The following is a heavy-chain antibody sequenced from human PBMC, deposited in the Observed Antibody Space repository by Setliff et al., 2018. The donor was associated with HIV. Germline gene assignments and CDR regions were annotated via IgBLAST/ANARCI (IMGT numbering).Heavy chain of an antibody. CDR2: INHSGST. D-gene: IGHD5-12*01. J-gene: IGHJ6*02. CDR1: GGSFSGYY. V-gene: IGHV4-34*01. CDR3: ARGVATWYYYYYGMDV. Sequence: PSETLSLTCAVYGGSFSGYYWSWIRQPPGKGLEWIGEINHSGSTNYNPSLKSRVTISVDTSKKQFSLKLSSVTAADTALYYCARGVATWYYYYYGMDVWGQGTTVTVSS.